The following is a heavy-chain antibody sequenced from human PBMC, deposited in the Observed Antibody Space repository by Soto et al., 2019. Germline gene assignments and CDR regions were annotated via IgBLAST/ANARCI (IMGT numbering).Heavy chain of an antibody. J-gene: IGHJ4*02. CDR2: IYYSGRT. CDR3: ARDVYCSGGSCYLDY. D-gene: IGHD2-15*01. Sequence: QVHLQESGPGLVRPSETLSLTCTVSGVSVSSRSHYWSWIRQPPGKGLEWIGYIYYSGRTHYNPALGGRLTIAVDTSKNQFSLNLSSVTAADTALYYCARDVYCSGGSCYLDYWGQGTLVTVSS. V-gene: IGHV4-61*01. CDR1: GVSVSSRSHY.